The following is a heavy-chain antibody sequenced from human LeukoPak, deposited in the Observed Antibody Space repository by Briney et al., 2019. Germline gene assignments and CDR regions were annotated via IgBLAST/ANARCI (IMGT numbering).Heavy chain of an antibody. V-gene: IGHV3-23*01. CDR1: GFTFSNYA. J-gene: IGHJ3*02. CDR2: ISGSGGNT. CDR3: AKGYYDSSVLDAFDI. D-gene: IGHD3-22*01. Sequence: PGGSLRLSCVASGFTFSNYAMSWVRQAPGKGLEWVSAISGSGGNTYYADSVKGRFTISRDNSKNTLYLQMNSLRAEDTAVYYCAKGYYDSSVLDAFDIWGQGTMVTVSS.